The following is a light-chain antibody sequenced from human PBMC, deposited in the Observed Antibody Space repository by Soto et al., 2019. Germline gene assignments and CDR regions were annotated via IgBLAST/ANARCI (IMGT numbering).Light chain of an antibody. Sequence: DIQMTQSPSTLSASIGDRVTITCRASQTISDWLAWHQQKPGKAPKLLIYKASSLESGVPSRFSGSGYGTEFTLTISSLKPDDLATYYCLQYETYWTFGQGTKV. CDR1: QTISDW. J-gene: IGKJ1*01. CDR3: LQYETYWT. CDR2: KAS. V-gene: IGKV1-5*03.